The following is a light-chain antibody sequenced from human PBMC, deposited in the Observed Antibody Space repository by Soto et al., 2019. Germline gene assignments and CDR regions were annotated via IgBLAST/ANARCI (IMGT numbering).Light chain of an antibody. CDR2: KPS. CDR1: QTISSW. V-gene: IGKV1-5*03. CDR3: QHYNSYSVA. J-gene: IGKJ1*01. Sequence: DIQMTQSPSTLSGSVGDRVTITCRASQTISSWLAWYQPKPGKAPKLLIYKPSTLKSGVPSRFSGSGSGTEFTLTIISLQPDDFATYYCQHYNSYSVAFGQGTKVELK.